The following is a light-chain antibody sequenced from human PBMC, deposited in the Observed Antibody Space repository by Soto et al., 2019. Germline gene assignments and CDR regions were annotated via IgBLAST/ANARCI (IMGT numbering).Light chain of an antibody. CDR3: QQRYYWYT. V-gene: IGKV3-11*01. CDR2: DAS. J-gene: IGKJ2*01. Sequence: EIVLTQSPATLSLSPGERATLSCRASQSVSIYLAWYQQQPGQAPRLLIYDASNRATGIPARFSGSGSGTDFTLTISTLEPEDFAVYYCQQRYYWYTFGQGTKLEVK. CDR1: QSVSIY.